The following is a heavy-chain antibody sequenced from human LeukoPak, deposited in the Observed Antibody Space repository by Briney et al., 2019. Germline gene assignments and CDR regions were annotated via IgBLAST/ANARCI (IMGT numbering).Heavy chain of an antibody. CDR3: ARDKKGPET. Sequence: GGSLRLSCAASGFTVSDNYMSWVRQAPGKGLEWVSVIYSGDGTYYADSVKGRFTISRDSSKNTLFLQMNSLRAEDTAVYFCARDKKGPETWGRGTLVTVSS. J-gene: IGHJ4*02. D-gene: IGHD1-14*01. CDR2: IYSGDGT. V-gene: IGHV3-53*01. CDR1: GFTVSDNY.